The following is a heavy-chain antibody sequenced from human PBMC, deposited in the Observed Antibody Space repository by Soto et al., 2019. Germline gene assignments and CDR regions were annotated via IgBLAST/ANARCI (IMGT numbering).Heavy chain of an antibody. CDR3: ARARIVGATGALFDY. Sequence: QGLEWMGGIIPIFGTANYAQKFQGRVTITADESTSTAYMELSSLRSEDTAVYYCARARIVGATGALFDYWGQGTLVTVSS. V-gene: IGHV1-69*01. CDR2: IIPIFGTA. J-gene: IGHJ4*02. D-gene: IGHD1-26*01.